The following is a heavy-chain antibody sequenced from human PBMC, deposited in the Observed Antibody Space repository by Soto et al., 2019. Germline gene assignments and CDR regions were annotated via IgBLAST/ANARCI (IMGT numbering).Heavy chain of an antibody. Sequence: QVQLVQSGGGVVQPGRSLRLSCAASGFTFSNYGMHWVRQAPGKGLEWVAVIWYDGSNKYYADSVKGRFTISRDNSKNTLYLQMNSLRAEDTADYYCARDLSGWLDSWGQGTLVTVSS. V-gene: IGHV3-33*01. CDR3: ARDLSGWLDS. CDR2: IWYDGSNK. J-gene: IGHJ4*02. CDR1: GFTFSNYG. D-gene: IGHD6-19*01.